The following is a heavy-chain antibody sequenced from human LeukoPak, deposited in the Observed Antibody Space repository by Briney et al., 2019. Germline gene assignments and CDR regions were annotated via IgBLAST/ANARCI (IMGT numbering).Heavy chain of an antibody. J-gene: IGHJ4*02. Sequence: PGGSLRLSCTASGFTFSSYAMHWVRQAPDKGLQWVAVISYDGGNKYYADYVKGRFTISRDNSKNTLYLQMNNLRAEDTAVHYCSXXXXXXXGPTDYWGQGTLVTVSS. V-gene: IGHV3-30-3*01. CDR1: GFTFSSYA. CDR2: ISYDGGNK. CDR3: SXXXXXXXGPTDY.